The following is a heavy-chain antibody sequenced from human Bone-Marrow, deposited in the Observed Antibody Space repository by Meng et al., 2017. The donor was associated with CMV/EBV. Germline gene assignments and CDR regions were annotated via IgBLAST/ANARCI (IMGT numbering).Heavy chain of an antibody. D-gene: IGHD1-26*01. V-gene: IGHV4-39*07. CDR3: AKYSGSYYAYYFDY. CDR2: IYYSGST. Sequence: SETLSLTCTVSGGSISSSSYYWGWTRQPPGKGLEWIGSIYYSGSTYYNPSLKSRVTISVDTSKNQFSLKLSSVTAADTAVYYCAKYSGSYYAYYFDYWGQGTLVTVSS. J-gene: IGHJ4*02. CDR1: GGSISSSSYY.